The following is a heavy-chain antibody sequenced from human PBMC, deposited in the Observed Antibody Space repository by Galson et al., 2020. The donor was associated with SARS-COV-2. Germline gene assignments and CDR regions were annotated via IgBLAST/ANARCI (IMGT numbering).Heavy chain of an antibody. J-gene: IGHJ5*02. Sequence: SETLSLTCTVSGGSVSSGSYYWSWIRQPPGKGLEWIGYIYYSGSTNYNPSLKSRVTISVDTSKNQFSLKLSSVTAADTAVYYCARYSVKRVYNWFDPWGQGTLVTVSS. V-gene: IGHV4-61*01. CDR1: GGSVSSGSYY. CDR3: ARYSVKRVYNWFDP. D-gene: IGHD4-4*01. CDR2: IYYSGST.